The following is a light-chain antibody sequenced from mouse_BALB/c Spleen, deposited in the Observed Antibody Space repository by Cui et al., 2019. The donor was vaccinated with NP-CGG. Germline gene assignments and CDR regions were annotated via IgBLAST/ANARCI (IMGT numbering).Light chain of an antibody. CDR2: GTN. Sequence: QAVVTQESALTTSPGETVTLTCRSNTGAVTTSNYANWVQEKPDHLFTGLISGTNNRTPGVPARFSGSLIGDRAALTIPGTQTEDEAIYFCALWYSNHWVFGGGTKLTVL. V-gene: IGLV1*01. CDR1: TGAVTTSNY. CDR3: ALWYSNHWV. J-gene: IGLJ1*01.